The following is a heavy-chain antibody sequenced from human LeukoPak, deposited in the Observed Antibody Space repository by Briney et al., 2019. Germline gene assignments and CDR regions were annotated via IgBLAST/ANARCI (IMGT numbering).Heavy chain of an antibody. V-gene: IGHV3-21*01. CDR2: ISYSSTYI. J-gene: IGHJ4*02. CDR3: ASDHYDILTTYTTPFDY. D-gene: IGHD3-9*01. CDR1: GFTFSRSS. Sequence: GGSLRLSCAASGFTFSRSSMNWGRQAPGKVLEWVASISYSSTYIYYADSVKGRFTISRDNAKNSLYLQMNSLSAEDTAVYYCASDHYDILTTYTTPFDYWGQGTLVTVSS.